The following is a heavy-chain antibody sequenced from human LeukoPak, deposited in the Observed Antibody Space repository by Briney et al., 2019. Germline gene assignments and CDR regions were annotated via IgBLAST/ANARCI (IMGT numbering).Heavy chain of an antibody. CDR1: GFTVSNNY. D-gene: IGHD3-10*01. V-gene: IGHV3-53*01. CDR2: IYTGGST. J-gene: IGHJ4*02. CDR3: AKVAKYYYGSETYYFFEH. Sequence: TGGSLRLSCAASGFTVSNNYMSWVRQAPGKGLEWVSVIYTGGSTSYADSVKGRFTMSRDNSKNTLYLQMNSLRVEDTAVYYCAKVAKYYYGSETYYFFEHWGQGTPVTASS.